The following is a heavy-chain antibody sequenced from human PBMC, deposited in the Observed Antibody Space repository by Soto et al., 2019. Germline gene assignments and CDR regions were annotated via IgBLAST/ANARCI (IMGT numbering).Heavy chain of an antibody. Sequence: QVHLVQSGAEVKKPGASVKVSCKGSGYAFTTYCITWVRQAPGQGLEWMGWISAHNGNTNYAQKLQGRVTVTRDTSTSTAYMELRSLRTDDTALYYCASGRYGDYWGQGALVTVSS. CDR2: ISAHNGNT. V-gene: IGHV1-18*01. CDR3: ASGRYGDY. D-gene: IGHD1-26*01. J-gene: IGHJ4*02. CDR1: GYAFTTYC.